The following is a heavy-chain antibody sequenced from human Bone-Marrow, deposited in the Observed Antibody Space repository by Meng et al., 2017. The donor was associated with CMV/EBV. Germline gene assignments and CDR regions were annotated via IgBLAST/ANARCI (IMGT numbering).Heavy chain of an antibody. CDR3: ARNRGYSYGYGFDY. V-gene: IGHV3-30*04. CDR1: GFTFSSYA. D-gene: IGHD5-18*01. J-gene: IGHJ4*02. Sequence: GESLKISCAASGFTFSSYAMHWVRQAPGKGLEWVAVISYDGSNKYYADSVKGRFTISRDNSKNTLYLQMNSLRAEDTAVYYCARNRGYSYGYGFDYWGQGTLVTVSS. CDR2: ISYDGSNK.